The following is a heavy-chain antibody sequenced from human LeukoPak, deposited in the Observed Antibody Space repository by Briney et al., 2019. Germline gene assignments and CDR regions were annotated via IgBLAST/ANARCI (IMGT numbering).Heavy chain of an antibody. Sequence: KPGGSLRLSCAVSGFTFSDYYMSWIRQAPGKGLEWVSYISSGGSTISHADSVKGRFTISRDNAENSLYLQMNSLRAEDTAVYYCAKDHESGYDCVWGSYRYSFAYWGQGTLVTVSS. J-gene: IGHJ4*02. CDR1: GFTFSDYY. V-gene: IGHV3-11*01. CDR3: AKDHESGYDCVWGSYRYSFAY. CDR2: ISSGGSTI. D-gene: IGHD3-16*02.